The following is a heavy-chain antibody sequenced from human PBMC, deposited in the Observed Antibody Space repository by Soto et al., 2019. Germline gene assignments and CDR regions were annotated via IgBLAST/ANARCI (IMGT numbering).Heavy chain of an antibody. CDR2: TYYRSKWYN. CDR3: AREGSGSLYAHYYYGMDV. V-gene: IGHV6-1*01. CDR1: GASGPSYSAA. J-gene: IGHJ6*02. D-gene: IGHD6-19*01. Sequence: SQPLSLTRAISGASGPSYSAACNWIRQSPSRGLEWLGTTYYRSKWYNYHAISVKSRITINQDTTKNQCSLQLNSVSPEETAVYYCAREGSGSLYAHYYYGMDVWGQGTTVTVSS.